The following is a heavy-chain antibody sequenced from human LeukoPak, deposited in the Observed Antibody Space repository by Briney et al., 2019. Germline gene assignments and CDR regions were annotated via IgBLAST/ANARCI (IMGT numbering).Heavy chain of an antibody. CDR1: GCTFRSYA. CDR3: ARGLDTAMGPRRSYYFDY. D-gene: IGHD5-18*01. CDR2: IIPVFGTA. Sequence: SLKVSCKASGCTFRSYAISWVRQAPGQGLEWIGGIIPVFGTANYAQKFQGRVTITADESTSTAYMELSSLRSEDTAVYYCARGLDTAMGPRRSYYFDYWGQGTLVTVSS. J-gene: IGHJ4*02. V-gene: IGHV1-69*13.